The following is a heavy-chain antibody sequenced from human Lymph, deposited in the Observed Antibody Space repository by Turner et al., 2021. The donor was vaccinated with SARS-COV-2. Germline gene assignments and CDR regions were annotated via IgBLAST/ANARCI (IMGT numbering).Heavy chain of an antibody. CDR3: ARGSGSYLSAFDI. D-gene: IGHD1-26*01. CDR2: ISYDGFNK. V-gene: IGHV3-30*04. J-gene: IGHJ3*02. Sequence: QVQLVESGGGVVQPGRSLLLSCAASGFTFSTYAIHWVRQAPGKGLEWVAVISYDGFNKYYADSVKGQFTISRDNSKNTLYLQMSSLRAEDTAVYYCARGSGSYLSAFDIWGQGTMVTVSS. CDR1: GFTFSTYA.